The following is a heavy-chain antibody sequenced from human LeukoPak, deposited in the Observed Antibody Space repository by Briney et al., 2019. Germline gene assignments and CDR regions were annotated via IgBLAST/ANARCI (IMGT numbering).Heavy chain of an antibody. V-gene: IGHV4-4*02. D-gene: IGHD3-10*01. Sequence: SETLSLTCAVSGGSISSSNWWSWVRQPPGKGLEWIGEIYHSGSTNYNPSLKSRVTISVDKSKNQFSLKLSSVTAADTAVYYCARGRFMVRGVPTKIIKEPQGLTNNWFDPWGQGTLVTVSS. CDR3: ARGRFMVRGVPTKIIKEPQGLTNNWFDP. CDR2: IYHSGST. CDR1: GGSISSSNW. J-gene: IGHJ5*02.